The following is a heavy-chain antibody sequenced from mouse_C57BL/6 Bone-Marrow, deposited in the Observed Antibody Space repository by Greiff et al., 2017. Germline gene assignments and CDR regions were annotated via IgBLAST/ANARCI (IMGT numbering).Heavy chain of an antibody. V-gene: IGHV1-69*01. J-gene: IGHJ1*03. D-gene: IGHD3-3*01. Sequence: VQLQQPGAELVMPGASVKLSCKASGYTFTSYWMHWVKQRPGQGLEWIGEIDPSDSYTNYNQKFKGKSTLTVAKSSNTAYMQLSSLTSEDSAVYYCARELYFLYFDVWGTGTTVTVSA. CDR3: ARELYFLYFDV. CDR2: IDPSDSYT. CDR1: GYTFTSYW.